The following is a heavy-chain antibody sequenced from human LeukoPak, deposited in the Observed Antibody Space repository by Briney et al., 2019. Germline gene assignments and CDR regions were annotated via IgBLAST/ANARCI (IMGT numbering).Heavy chain of an antibody. V-gene: IGHV3-21*01. Sequence: GGSLRLSCAASGFTFGSYSMTWVRQAPGKGLEWVSSISSSSSYIYYADSVKGRFTISRDNAKNSLYLQMNSLRAEDTAVYYCASARGIVVVPAAPYWGQGTLVTVSS. J-gene: IGHJ4*02. CDR1: GFTFGSYS. D-gene: IGHD2-2*01. CDR3: ASARGIVVVPAAPY. CDR2: ISSSSSYI.